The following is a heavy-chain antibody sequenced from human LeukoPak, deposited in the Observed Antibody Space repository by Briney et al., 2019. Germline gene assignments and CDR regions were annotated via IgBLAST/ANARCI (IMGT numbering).Heavy chain of an antibody. Sequence: GGSLRLSCAASGFTFSSYAMHWVRQAPGKGLEWVAVISYDGSNKYYADSVKGRFTISRDNSKNTLYLQMNSLRAEDTAVYYCARAPMIVVVSKSLPFDYWGQGTLVTVSS. CDR1: GFTFSSYA. V-gene: IGHV3-30-3*01. D-gene: IGHD3-22*01. CDR2: ISYDGSNK. J-gene: IGHJ4*02. CDR3: ARAPMIVVVSKSLPFDY.